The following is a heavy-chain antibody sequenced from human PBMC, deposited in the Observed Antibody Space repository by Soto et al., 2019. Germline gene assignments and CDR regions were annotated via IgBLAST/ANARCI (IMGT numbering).Heavy chain of an antibody. V-gene: IGHV3-23*01. J-gene: IGHJ4*02. CDR3: ARGSRDSYPGSRIFDL. D-gene: IGHD3-10*01. CDR1: GFNFNIHA. CDR2: LSGRG. Sequence: PGGSLRLSCAAPGFNFNIHALHWIRQAPGEGLEWVSTLSGRGYYADSVKGRFTISRDDSKNTLYLQMNSLRAEDTALYYCARGSRDSYPGSRIFDLWGRGTRVTVSS.